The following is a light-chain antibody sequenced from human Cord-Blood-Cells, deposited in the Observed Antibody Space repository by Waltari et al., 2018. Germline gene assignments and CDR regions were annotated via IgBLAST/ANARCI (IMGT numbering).Light chain of an antibody. CDR3: CSYAGSSTWV. Sequence: QSALTQPASVSGSPGQSITISCTGTRSDVGSYNLVSWYQQHPGQAPTPMTYECSKRPSGVSNRFSGSKSGNTASLTISGLQAEDEADYYCCSYAGSSTWVFGGGTKLTVL. CDR2: ECS. V-gene: IGLV2-23*01. J-gene: IGLJ3*02. CDR1: RSDVGSYNL.